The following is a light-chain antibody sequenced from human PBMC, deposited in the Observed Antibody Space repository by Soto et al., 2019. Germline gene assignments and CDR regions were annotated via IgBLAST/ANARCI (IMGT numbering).Light chain of an antibody. CDR1: SSDVGGYNY. V-gene: IGLV2-8*01. CDR3: TSYAGGNNV. J-gene: IGLJ1*01. Sequence: QSALTQPPSASGSPGQSVTISCTGTSSDVGGYNYVSWYQQNPGKVPKLMIYEVNKRPPGAPDRFSGSKSGNTASLTVSGLQAEDEADYYCTSYAGGNNVFGTGTKLTVL. CDR2: EVN.